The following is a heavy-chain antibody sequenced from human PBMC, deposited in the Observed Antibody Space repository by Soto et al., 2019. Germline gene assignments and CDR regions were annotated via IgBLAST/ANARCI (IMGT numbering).Heavy chain of an antibody. CDR2: ISGSGGST. Sequence: GGSLRLSCAASGFTFSSYAMSWVRQAPGKGLEWVSAISGSGGSTYYADSVKGRFTISRDNSKKTMYLKMNSLRAEDTAVYYCTKLSSYYDFWSGYYRDYYYYMDVWGKGTTVTVSS. V-gene: IGHV3-23*01. J-gene: IGHJ6*03. D-gene: IGHD3-3*01. CDR3: TKLSSYYDFWSGYYRDYYYYMDV. CDR1: GFTFSSYA.